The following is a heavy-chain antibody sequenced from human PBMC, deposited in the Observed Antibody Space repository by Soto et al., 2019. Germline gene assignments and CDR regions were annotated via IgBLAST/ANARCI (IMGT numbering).Heavy chain of an antibody. V-gene: IGHV4-4*07. J-gene: IGHJ5*02. D-gene: IGHD6-13*01. CDR1: GGSISENY. Sequence: SETLSLTCIVSGGSISENYWKWVRQPPGKGLEWIGLIFANGHTDYNPSLKRRVTMSVNASKNQFSLRLTSMTAADTAVDYCVASLAASVLNSLDPWGRGTLVTVSS. CDR2: IFANGHT. CDR3: VASLAASVLNSLDP.